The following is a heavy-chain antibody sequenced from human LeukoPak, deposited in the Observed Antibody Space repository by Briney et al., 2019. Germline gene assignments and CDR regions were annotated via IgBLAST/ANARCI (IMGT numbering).Heavy chain of an antibody. Sequence: PSETLSLTCAVSGGSINRGTFFWTWIRKPPGKGLGWIGYISNSGSTNYHPSLKSRVTISSDTSKTQFTLKLTSVTAADTAVYYCARSPSGYRFDSWGQGTLVTVSS. V-gene: IGHV4-61*01. CDR1: GGSINRGTFF. CDR3: ARSPSGYRFDS. D-gene: IGHD3-22*01. J-gene: IGHJ4*02. CDR2: ISNSGST.